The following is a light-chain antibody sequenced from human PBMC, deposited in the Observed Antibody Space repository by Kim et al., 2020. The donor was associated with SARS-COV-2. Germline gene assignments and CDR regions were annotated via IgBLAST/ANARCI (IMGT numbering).Light chain of an antibody. CDR3: QHYSRFPYT. J-gene: IGKJ2*01. CDR1: ENIGTW. V-gene: IGKV1-5*03. Sequence: SASVGDRVTITCRASENIGTWLAWYQQKPGRAPSLLIYLASTLESGVQSRFSGTGSGTEFSLSITSLQPDDFATYYCQHYSRFPYTFGQGTKLEI. CDR2: LAS.